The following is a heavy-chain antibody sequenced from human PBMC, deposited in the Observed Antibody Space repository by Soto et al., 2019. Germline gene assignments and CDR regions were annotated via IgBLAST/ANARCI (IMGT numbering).Heavy chain of an antibody. V-gene: IGHV3-30-3*01. CDR1: GFTFSSYA. D-gene: IGHD3-10*01. Sequence: PGGSLGLSCAGSGFTFSSYAFHWVRQALGKGLEWVAVISVDGTKKYYADYVKGRFIISRHNYKDTLYLEMNSLRIEDTAVYYCARDIWSGRSCYYEPIDTSWGQGPLVLASS. J-gene: IGHJ5*02. CDR2: ISVDGTKK. CDR3: ARDIWSGRSCYYEPIDTS.